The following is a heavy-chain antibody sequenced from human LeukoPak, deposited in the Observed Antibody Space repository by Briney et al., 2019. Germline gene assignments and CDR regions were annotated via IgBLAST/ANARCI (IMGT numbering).Heavy chain of an antibody. V-gene: IGHV4-30-2*01. J-gene: IGHJ4*02. D-gene: IGHD6-13*01. CDR1: GGSISSGGYY. CDR2: IYHSGST. Sequence: PSETLSLTCTVSGGSISSGGYYWSWIWQPPGKGLEWIGYIYHSGSTYYNPSLKSRVTISVDRSKNQFSLKLSSVTAADTAVYYCARDVRYSSSWYSDYWGQGTLVTVSS. CDR3: ARDVRYSSSWYSDY.